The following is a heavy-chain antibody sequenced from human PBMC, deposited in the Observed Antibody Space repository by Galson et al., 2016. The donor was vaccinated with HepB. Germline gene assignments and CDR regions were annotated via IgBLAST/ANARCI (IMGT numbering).Heavy chain of an antibody. CDR3: TTGNDYNFWSGYYTSGADY. Sequence: PVKGRFTISRDDSKNTLYLQMNSLKTEDTAVYYCTTGNDYNFWSGYYTSGADYWGQGTLVTVSS. V-gene: IGHV3-15*01. D-gene: IGHD3-3*01. J-gene: IGHJ4*02.